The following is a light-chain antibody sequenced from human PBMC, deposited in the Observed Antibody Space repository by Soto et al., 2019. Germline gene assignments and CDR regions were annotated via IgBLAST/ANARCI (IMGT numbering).Light chain of an antibody. J-gene: IGKJ1*01. Sequence: EIVITQSPATLSVSPGERSTLSCRASQSVNNNYLAWCQQKPGQAPRLLIYDVSNRATGIPARFSGSGSGTDFTLTISSLEPEDFAVYYCHQRGNGPPWTFGQGKRWIS. CDR2: DVS. CDR1: QSVNNNY. V-gene: IGKV3-11*01. CDR3: HQRGNGPPWT.